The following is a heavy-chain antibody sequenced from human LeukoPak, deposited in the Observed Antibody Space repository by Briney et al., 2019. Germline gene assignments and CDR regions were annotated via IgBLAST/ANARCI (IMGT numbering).Heavy chain of an antibody. CDR1: GFTFSSYG. D-gene: IGHD6-19*01. Sequence: PGGSLRLSCAASGFTFSSYGMHWVRQAPGKGLEWVAVISYDGSNKYYADSVKGRFTISRDNSKNTLYLQMNSLRAEDTAVYYCAKNAEWLYSSGCPFDYWGQGTLVTVSS. CDR3: AKNAEWLYSSGCPFDY. V-gene: IGHV3-30*18. J-gene: IGHJ4*02. CDR2: ISYDGSNK.